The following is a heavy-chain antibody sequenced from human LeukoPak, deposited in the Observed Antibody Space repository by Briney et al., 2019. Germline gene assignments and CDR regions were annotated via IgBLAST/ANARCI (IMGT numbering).Heavy chain of an antibody. CDR1: GYNFTNYW. CDR2: TDPSDSYT. V-gene: IGHV5-10-1*01. J-gene: IGHJ4*02. Sequence: GESLKISWRGSGYNFTNYWINWVRQMPGKGLEWMGRTDPSDSYTNYSPSFQGHVTISIEKSISTAYLQWSSLKASDTAIYYCARQGYYGWGSYYYWGQGTLVTVSS. D-gene: IGHD3-10*01. CDR3: ARQGYYGWGSYYY.